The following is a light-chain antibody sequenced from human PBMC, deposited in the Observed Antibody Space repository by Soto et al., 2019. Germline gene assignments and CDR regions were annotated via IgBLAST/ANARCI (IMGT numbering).Light chain of an antibody. J-gene: IGKJ5*01. V-gene: IGKV3-15*01. CDR3: QQYDGSPST. CDR2: GTS. CDR1: QSVSSN. Sequence: EIVMTQSPATLSVSPGERATLSARASQSVSSNLAWYQKKPGQPPRLLIYGTSSRATGIPARSSGSGSGTDFTLTISRVEPEDFALYICQQYDGSPSTVGQGTRLK.